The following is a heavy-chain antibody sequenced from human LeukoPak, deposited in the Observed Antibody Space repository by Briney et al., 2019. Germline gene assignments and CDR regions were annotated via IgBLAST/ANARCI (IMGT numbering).Heavy chain of an antibody. V-gene: IGHV1-2*02. CDR2: INPNSGGT. CDR1: GYTFTGYY. CDR3: ARDRNYYDSSGYLPLDP. D-gene: IGHD3-22*01. Sequence: ASVKVSCKASGYTFTGYYMHWVRQAPGQGLEWMGWINPNSGGTNYAQKLQGRVTLTTDTSTSTAYMEVRSLRSDDTAVYYCARDRNYYDSSGYLPLDPWGQGTLVTVSS. J-gene: IGHJ5*01.